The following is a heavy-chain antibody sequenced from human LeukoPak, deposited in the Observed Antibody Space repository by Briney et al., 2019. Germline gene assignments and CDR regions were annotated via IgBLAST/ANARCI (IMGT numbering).Heavy chain of an antibody. CDR2: IYSGGST. CDR1: GFTVSSNY. D-gene: IGHD1-26*01. J-gene: IGHJ4*02. Sequence: PGGSLRLSGAASGFTVSSNYMSWVRQAPGKGLEWVSVIYSGGSTYYADSVKGRFTISRDNSKNTLYLQMNSLTAADTAVYYCARHPKVGATPFDYWGQGTLVTVSS. CDR3: ARHPKVGATPFDY. V-gene: IGHV3-66*04.